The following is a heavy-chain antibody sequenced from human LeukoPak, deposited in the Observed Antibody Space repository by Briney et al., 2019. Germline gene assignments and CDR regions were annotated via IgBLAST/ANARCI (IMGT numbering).Heavy chain of an antibody. J-gene: IGHJ4*02. Sequence: GGSLRLSCAASGFTFNNYAMSWVRQAPGKRLERVSAIGGSGDSTYYTDSVKGRFTISRDNSKNTLSLQLNSLRAEDTAVYYCARHCSSTSCSLSSSYFDYWGQGTLVTVSS. CDR1: GFTFNNYA. CDR2: IGGSGDST. CDR3: ARHCSSTSCSLSSSYFDY. V-gene: IGHV3-23*01. D-gene: IGHD2-2*01.